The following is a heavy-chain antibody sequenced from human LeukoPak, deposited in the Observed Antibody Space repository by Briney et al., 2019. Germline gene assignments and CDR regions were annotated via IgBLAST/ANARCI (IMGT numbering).Heavy chain of an antibody. CDR1: GFTFSSYA. J-gene: IGHJ3*02. CDR3: ARVPKEYYHRNAFDI. Sequence: GGSLRLSCAASGFTFSSYAMHWVRQAPGKGLEWVAVISYDGSNKYYADSVKGRFTISRDNSKNTLYLQMNSLRAEDTAVYYCARVPKEYYHRNAFDIWGQGTMVTVSS. D-gene: IGHD3-22*01. V-gene: IGHV3-30-3*01. CDR2: ISYDGSNK.